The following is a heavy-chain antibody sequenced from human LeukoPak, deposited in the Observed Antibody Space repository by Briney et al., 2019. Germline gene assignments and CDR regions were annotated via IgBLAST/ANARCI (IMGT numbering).Heavy chain of an antibody. J-gene: IGHJ6*02. D-gene: IGHD1-1*01. CDR3: ARAKKLAEIESYYYYGMDV. CDR2: MNPNSGNT. Sequence: GASVKVSCKASGYTFTSYDINWVRQATGQGLEWMGWMNPNSGNTGYAQKFQGRVTMTRNTPISTAYMELSSLRSEDTAVYYCARAKKLAEIESYYYYGMDVWGQGTTVTVSS. V-gene: IGHV1-8*01. CDR1: GYTFTSYD.